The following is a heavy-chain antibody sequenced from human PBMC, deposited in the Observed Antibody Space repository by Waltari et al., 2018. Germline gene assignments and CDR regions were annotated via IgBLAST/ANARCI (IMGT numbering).Heavy chain of an antibody. D-gene: IGHD2-2*01. CDR3: ARLNIVVVPAAKNYFDY. CDR2: IYYSGST. Sequence: QLQLQESGPGLVKPSETLSLTCTVSGGSISSSSYYWGWIRQPPGKGLEWIGSIYYSGSTYYNPSLKIRVTISVDTSKNQFSLKLSSVTAADTAVYYCARLNIVVVPAAKNYFDYWGQGTLVTVSS. J-gene: IGHJ4*02. CDR1: GGSISSSSYY. V-gene: IGHV4-39*01.